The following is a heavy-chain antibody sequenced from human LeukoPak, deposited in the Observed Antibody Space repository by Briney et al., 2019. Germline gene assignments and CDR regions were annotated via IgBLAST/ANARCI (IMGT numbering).Heavy chain of an antibody. CDR3: ARGSRYCSSTSCWNWFDP. V-gene: IGHV4-34*01. CDR1: GGSFSGYY. CDR2: INHSGST. Sequence: PSETLSLTCAVYGGSFSGYYWSWIRQPPGKGLEWLGEINHSGSTNYNPSLKSRVTISVDTSKNQFSLKLSSVTAADTAVYYCARGSRYCSSTSCWNWFDPWGQGTLVTVSS. D-gene: IGHD2-2*01. J-gene: IGHJ5*02.